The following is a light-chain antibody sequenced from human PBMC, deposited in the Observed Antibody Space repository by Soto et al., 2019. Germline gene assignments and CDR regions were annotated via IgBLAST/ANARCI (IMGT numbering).Light chain of an antibody. J-gene: IGKJ5*01. CDR2: GAS. V-gene: IGKV3-20*01. CDR3: QQSCSCSGA. Sequence: EIVLTQTPGTLSLSPGERATLSCRASKSVSSSYLAWYQQKPGQAPRLLMYGASSRANGIPDRFSGSASGTGFTLTISSLESEDIAVYYCQQSCSCSGAFGPGTRLEIK. CDR1: KSVSSSY.